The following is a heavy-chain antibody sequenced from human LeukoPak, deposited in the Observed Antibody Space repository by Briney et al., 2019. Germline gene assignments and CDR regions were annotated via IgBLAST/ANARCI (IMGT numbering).Heavy chain of an antibody. CDR2: IYYSGST. D-gene: IGHD3-10*01. Sequence: PSETLSLTCTVSGGSISSYYWSWIRQPPGKGLEWIGYIYYSGSTNYNPSLKSRVTISVDTSKNQFSLKLSSVTAADTAVYYCARGGLWFGELSTEYYYYGMDVWGQGTTVTVSS. J-gene: IGHJ6*02. CDR3: ARGGLWFGELSTEYYYYGMDV. V-gene: IGHV4-59*08. CDR1: GGSISSYY.